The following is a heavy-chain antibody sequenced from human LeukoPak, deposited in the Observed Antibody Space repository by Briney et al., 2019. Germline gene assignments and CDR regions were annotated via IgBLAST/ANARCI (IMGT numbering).Heavy chain of an antibody. Sequence: SVKVSCKASGGTFSSYAISWVRQAPGQGLEWMGGIIPIFGTANYAQKFQGRVTITADESTSTAYMELSSLRSEDTAVYYCARDGGDYGDPPDAFDIWGQGTMVTVSS. D-gene: IGHD4-17*01. CDR2: IIPIFGTA. CDR3: ARDGGDYGDPPDAFDI. J-gene: IGHJ3*02. CDR1: GGTFSSYA. V-gene: IGHV1-69*13.